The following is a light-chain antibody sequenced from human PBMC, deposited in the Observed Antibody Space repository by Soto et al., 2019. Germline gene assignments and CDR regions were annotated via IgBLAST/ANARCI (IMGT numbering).Light chain of an antibody. J-gene: IGKJ5*01. CDR3: QQYGSSPIT. Sequence: EILFTQFPGTLSLSPGERATLSCRASQNLGTLYLAWFQQKSGQAPRLLIYSASRRATGIPDRFTGSGSGTDFTVTISRLEPEDFAVYYCQQYGSSPITFGQGTRLEIK. V-gene: IGKV3-20*01. CDR2: SAS. CDR1: QNLGTLY.